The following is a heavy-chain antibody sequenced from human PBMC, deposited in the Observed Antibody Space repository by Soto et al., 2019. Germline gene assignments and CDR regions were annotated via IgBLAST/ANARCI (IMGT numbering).Heavy chain of an antibody. CDR2: ISYDGSNK. CDR1: GFTFSSYA. J-gene: IGHJ6*02. CDR3: ARDLLRYNWNDFPYYYYGMDV. Sequence: QVQLVESGGGVVQPGRSLRLSCAASGFTFSSYAMHWVRQAPGKGLEWVAVISYDGSNKYYADSVKGRFTISRDKSKNTLYLQMTSRRAEATAVYYCARDLLRYNWNDFPYYYYGMDVWGQGTTVTVSS. V-gene: IGHV3-30-3*01. D-gene: IGHD1-1*01.